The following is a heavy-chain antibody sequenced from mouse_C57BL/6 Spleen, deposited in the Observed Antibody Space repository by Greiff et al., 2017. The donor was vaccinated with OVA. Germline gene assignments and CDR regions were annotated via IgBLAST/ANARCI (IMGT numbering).Heavy chain of an antibody. Sequence: QVQLQQPGAELVMPGASVKLSCKASGYTFTSYWMHWVKQRPGQGLEWIGEIDPSDSYTNYNQKFKGKSTLTVDKSSSTACMQLSSLTSEDSAVYYCAKRRDYYGSWYFDVWGTGTTVTVSS. D-gene: IGHD1-1*01. CDR3: AKRRDYYGSWYFDV. J-gene: IGHJ1*03. CDR1: GYTFTSYW. CDR2: IDPSDSYT. V-gene: IGHV1-69*01.